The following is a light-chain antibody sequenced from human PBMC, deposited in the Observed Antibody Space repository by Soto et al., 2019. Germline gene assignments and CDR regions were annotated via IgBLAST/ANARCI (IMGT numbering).Light chain of an antibody. J-gene: IGKJ4*01. V-gene: IGKV3-20*01. Sequence: EMVLTQSPGTLSLSPGERATLSCRASQSVSSSYLAWYQQKPGQAPRLLIYGASSRATGIPDRFSGGGSGTDFTLTISRLEPEDFAVYYCQQYGSSPLTFGGGTKVDIK. CDR1: QSVSSSY. CDR3: QQYGSSPLT. CDR2: GAS.